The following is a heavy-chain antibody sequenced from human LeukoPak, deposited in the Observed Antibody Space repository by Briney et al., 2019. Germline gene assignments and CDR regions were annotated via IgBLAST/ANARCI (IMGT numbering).Heavy chain of an antibody. J-gene: IGHJ3*02. CDR2: IYYSGST. V-gene: IGHV4-59*06. CDR1: GGSISSDY. D-gene: IGHD4-17*01. CDR3: ASADYEDAFDI. Sequence: PSETLSLTCTVSGGSISSDYWSWIRQPPGKGLEWIGYIYYSGSTYYNPSLKSRLTISVDTSKNQFSLKLSSVTAADTAVYYCASADYEDAFDIWGQGTMVTVSS.